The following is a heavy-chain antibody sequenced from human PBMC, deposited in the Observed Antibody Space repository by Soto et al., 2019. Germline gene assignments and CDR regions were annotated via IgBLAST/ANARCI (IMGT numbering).Heavy chain of an antibody. J-gene: IGHJ4*02. D-gene: IGHD1-26*01. CDR2: ISYSGST. Sequence: SGTLSITCTVSGGSSGGDYWSWVRQPTGKGLEWIGYISYSGSTNYNPSFKSRVFISRDTSKNQISLKLSSVTAADTAVYYCARSFSGGWPYFDYWGQGTLVTVS. CDR1: GGSSGGDY. V-gene: IGHV4-59*01. CDR3: ARSFSGGWPYFDY.